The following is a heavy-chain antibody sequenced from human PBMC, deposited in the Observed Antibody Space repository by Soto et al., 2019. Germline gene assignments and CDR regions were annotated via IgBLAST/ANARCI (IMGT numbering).Heavy chain of an antibody. J-gene: IGHJ4*02. D-gene: IGHD3-10*01. CDR1: GFTVSSAY. CDR3: ARCGGSENYCYFFDY. V-gene: IGHV3-66*01. Sequence: EVHLVESGGGLVQPGGSLSLSCAASGFTVSSAYMAWVRQAPGKGLEWVSSIYTAGNTYYADSVKGRFTISRDGSENTLYLQMNSLRAEDTAVYYCARCGGSENYCYFFDYWGLGTLITVSS. CDR2: IYTAGNT.